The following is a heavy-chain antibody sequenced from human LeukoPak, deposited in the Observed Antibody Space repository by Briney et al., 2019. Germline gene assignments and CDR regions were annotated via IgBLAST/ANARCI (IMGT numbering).Heavy chain of an antibody. Sequence: GGSLRLSCAASGFTSSDYYMSWIRQAPGKGLEWVSYISSSGSTIYYADSVKGRFTISRDNAKYSLYLQMHSLRAEDTAVYYCARDHDYGGNSAPGWFDPWGQGTLVTVSS. V-gene: IGHV3-11*04. CDR2: ISSSGSTI. CDR1: GFTSSDYY. J-gene: IGHJ5*02. CDR3: ARDHDYGGNSAPGWFDP. D-gene: IGHD4-23*01.